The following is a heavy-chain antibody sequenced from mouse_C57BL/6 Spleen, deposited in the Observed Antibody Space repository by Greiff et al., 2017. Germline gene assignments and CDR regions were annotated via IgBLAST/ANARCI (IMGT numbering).Heavy chain of an antibody. D-gene: IGHD1-1*01. J-gene: IGHJ3*01. CDR3: TRGLLRRFAY. V-gene: IGHV1-15*01. CDR1: GYTFTDYE. CDR2: IDPETGGT. Sequence: VKLMESGAELVRPGASVTLSCKASGYTFTDYEMHWVKQTPVHGLEWIGAIDPETGGTAYNQKFKGKAILTADKSSSTAYMELRSLTSEDSAVYYCTRGLLRRFAYWGQGTLVTVSA.